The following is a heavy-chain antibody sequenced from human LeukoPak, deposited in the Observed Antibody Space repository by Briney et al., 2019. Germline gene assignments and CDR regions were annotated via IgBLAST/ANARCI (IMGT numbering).Heavy chain of an antibody. J-gene: IGHJ4*02. D-gene: IGHD3-10*01. CDR3: ARGRSYRNFDY. V-gene: IGHV3-48*03. CDR1: GFNFIGYE. Sequence: GGSLRLSCVASGFNFIGYEMHWVRQAPGRGLGWVSYINSRGSTIYYGHSVKGRFTISRDNAENSLYLEMNSLRVEDTALYYCARGRSYRNFDYWGQGTLVTVSS. CDR2: INSRGSTI.